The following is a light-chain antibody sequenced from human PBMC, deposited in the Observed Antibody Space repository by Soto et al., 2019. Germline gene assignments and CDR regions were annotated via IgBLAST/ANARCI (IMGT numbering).Light chain of an antibody. Sequence: EIVMTQSPATLSVSPGERATLSCRASQSVSSNLAWYQQKPGQAPRLLIYGASTRATGIPARFSGSGSGTQFTLTISSLQSADLAVYYCQQSNNWPPTVGQGTKLEIK. CDR2: GAS. J-gene: IGKJ2*01. CDR3: QQSNNWPPT. CDR1: QSVSSN. V-gene: IGKV3-15*01.